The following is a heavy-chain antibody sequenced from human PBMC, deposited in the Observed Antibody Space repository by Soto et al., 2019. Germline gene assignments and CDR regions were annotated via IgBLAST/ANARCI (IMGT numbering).Heavy chain of an antibody. CDR2: IYYSGST. Sequence: SETLSLTCTVSGGSISSYYWSGIRQPPGKGLEWIGYIYYSGSTNYNPSLKSRVTISVDTSKNQFSLKLSSVTAADTAVYYCARIDSSGYYNWFDPWGQGTLVTVSS. CDR1: GGSISSYY. CDR3: ARIDSSGYYNWFDP. J-gene: IGHJ5*02. V-gene: IGHV4-59*01. D-gene: IGHD3-22*01.